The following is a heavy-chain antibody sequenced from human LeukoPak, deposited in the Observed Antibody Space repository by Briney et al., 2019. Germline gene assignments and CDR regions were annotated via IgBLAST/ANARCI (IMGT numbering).Heavy chain of an antibody. V-gene: IGHV4-59*08. CDR3: ASSYYGSGSYRD. Sequence: SGTLSLTCTVSGGSISSYYWSWIRQPPGKGLEWIGYIYYSGSTNYNPSLKSRVTISVDTSKNQFSLKLSSVTAADTAVYYCASSYYGSGSYRDWGQGTLVTVSS. CDR1: GGSISSYY. CDR2: IYYSGST. J-gene: IGHJ4*02. D-gene: IGHD3-10*01.